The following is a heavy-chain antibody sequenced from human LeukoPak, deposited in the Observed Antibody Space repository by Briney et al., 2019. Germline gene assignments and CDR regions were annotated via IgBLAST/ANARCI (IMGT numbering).Heavy chain of an antibody. J-gene: IGHJ4*02. CDR2: IKQDGSEK. V-gene: IGHV3-7*01. CDR1: GFTFSSYW. Sequence: GSLRLSCAASGFTFSSYWMSWVRQAPGKGLEWVANIKQDGSEKYYVDSVKGRFTISRDNAKNSLYLQMNSLRAEDTAVYYCARESPFPYDSSGFPFDYWGQGTLVTVSS. CDR3: ARESPFPYDSSGFPFDY. D-gene: IGHD3-22*01.